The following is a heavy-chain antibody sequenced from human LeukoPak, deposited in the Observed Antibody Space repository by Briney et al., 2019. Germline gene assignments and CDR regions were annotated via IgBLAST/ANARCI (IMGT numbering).Heavy chain of an antibody. Sequence: PGGSLRLSCAASGFTFSSYGMHWVRQAPGKGLEWVAFIRYDGSNKYYSDSVKGRFTISRDNSKNTLYLQMNSLRAEDTAVYYCAKEFTIFGGPGYFDYWGQGALVTVSS. CDR1: GFTFSSYG. CDR3: AKEFTIFGGPGYFDY. CDR2: IRYDGSNK. V-gene: IGHV3-30*02. J-gene: IGHJ4*02. D-gene: IGHD3-3*01.